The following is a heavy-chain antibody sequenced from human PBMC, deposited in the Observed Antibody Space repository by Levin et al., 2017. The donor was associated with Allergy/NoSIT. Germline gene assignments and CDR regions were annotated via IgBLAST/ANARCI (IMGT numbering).Heavy chain of an antibody. J-gene: IGHJ6*02. V-gene: IGHV3-30*18. CDR3: AKGGGYCSSTSCYTPSYYYDGMDV. Sequence: GGSLRLSCAASGFTFSSYGMHWVRQAPGKGLEWVAVISYDGSNKYYADSVKGRFTISRDNSKNTLYLQMNSLRAEDTAVYYCAKGGGYCSSTSCYTPSYYYDGMDVWGQGTTVTVSS. CDR1: GFTFSSYG. D-gene: IGHD2-2*02. CDR2: ISYDGSNK.